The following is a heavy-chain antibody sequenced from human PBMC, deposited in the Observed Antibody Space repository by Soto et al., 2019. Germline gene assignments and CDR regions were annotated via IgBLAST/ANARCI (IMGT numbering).Heavy chain of an antibody. CDR2: ISAYNGNT. J-gene: IGHJ6*02. Sequence: ASVKVSCKASGYTFTSYGISWVRQAPGQGLEWMGWISAYNGNTNYAQKLQGRVTMTTDTSTSTAYMELRSLRSDDTAVYYCARDGLAYCGGDCYSSDYYYYGMDVWGQGTTVTVSS. CDR1: GYTFTSYG. D-gene: IGHD2-21*02. CDR3: ARDGLAYCGGDCYSSDYYYYGMDV. V-gene: IGHV1-18*01.